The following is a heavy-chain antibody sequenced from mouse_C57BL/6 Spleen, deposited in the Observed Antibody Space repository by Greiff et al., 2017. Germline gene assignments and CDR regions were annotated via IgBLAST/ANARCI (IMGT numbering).Heavy chain of an antibody. CDR2: ISDGGSYT. J-gene: IGHJ1*03. CDR3: ARDSPYGSSLAWYFDV. Sequence: DVKLVESGGGLVQPGGSLKLSCAASGFTFSSYAMSWVRQTPEKRLEWVATISDGGSYTYYPDNVKGRFTISRDNAKNNLYLQMSHLKSEDTAMYYGARDSPYGSSLAWYFDVWGTGTTVTVSS. D-gene: IGHD1-1*01. CDR1: GFTFSSYA. V-gene: IGHV5-4*01.